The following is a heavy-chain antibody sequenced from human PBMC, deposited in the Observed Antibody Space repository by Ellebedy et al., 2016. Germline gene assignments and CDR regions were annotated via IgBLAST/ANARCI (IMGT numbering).Heavy chain of an antibody. Sequence: SETLSLTXSVSGVSISSHYWSWIRQLPGKGLEWIGYIYYSGSINYNPSLKSRVTISVDTSKNQFSLKLTSVTAADTAVYYCARDSNGGHPWGQGTLVTVSS. J-gene: IGHJ4*02. CDR1: GVSISSHY. D-gene: IGHD3-10*01. V-gene: IGHV4-59*11. CDR2: IYYSGSI. CDR3: ARDSNGGHP.